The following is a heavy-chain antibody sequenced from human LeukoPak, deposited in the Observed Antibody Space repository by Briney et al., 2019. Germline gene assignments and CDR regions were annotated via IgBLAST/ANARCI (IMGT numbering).Heavy chain of an antibody. CDR3: ARDRPVDSSSWYYWYFDL. Sequence: SQTLSLTCAISGDSVSSNSAAWNWIRQSPSRGLEWLGRTYYRSKWYNDYAVSVKGRITINPDTSKNQFSLQLNSVTPEDTAVYYCARDRPVDSSSWYYWYFDLWGRGTLVTVSS. CDR1: GDSVSSNSAA. CDR2: TYYRSKWYN. D-gene: IGHD6-13*01. V-gene: IGHV6-1*01. J-gene: IGHJ2*01.